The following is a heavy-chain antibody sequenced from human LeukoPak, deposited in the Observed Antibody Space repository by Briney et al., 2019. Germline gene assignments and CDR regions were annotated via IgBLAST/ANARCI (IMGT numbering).Heavy chain of an antibody. CDR3: AKDERHSSTWTTGYFDL. J-gene: IGHJ2*01. D-gene: IGHD6-13*01. CDR2: IKSKTDGGTT. Sequence: PGGSLRLSCAASGFTFNNAWMNWVRQAPGKGLEWVGRIKSKTDGGTTDYVAPVKGRFTISRDDSKNMLYLQMNSLRAEDTAVYYCAKDERHSSTWTTGYFDLWGRGTLVTVSS. V-gene: IGHV3-15*01. CDR1: GFTFNNAW.